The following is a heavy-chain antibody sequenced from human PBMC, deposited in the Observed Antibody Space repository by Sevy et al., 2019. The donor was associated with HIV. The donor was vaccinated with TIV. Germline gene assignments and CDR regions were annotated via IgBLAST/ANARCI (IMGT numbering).Heavy chain of an antibody. D-gene: IGHD6-13*01. CDR1: GFTFSDHY. V-gene: IGHV3-72*01. Sequence: GGSLRLSCAASGFTFSDHYMEWVRQAPGKGLEWVGRIRNKADSYTTEYAASVKGRFTISSDDSKNSLYLLMNSLKTEDTAVYYCATNAGIAAAGRVFDYWGQGTLVTVSS. CDR2: IRNKADSYTT. CDR3: ATNAGIAAAGRVFDY. J-gene: IGHJ4*02.